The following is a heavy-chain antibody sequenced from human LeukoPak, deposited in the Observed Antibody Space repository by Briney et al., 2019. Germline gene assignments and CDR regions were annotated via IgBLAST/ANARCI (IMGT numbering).Heavy chain of an antibody. V-gene: IGHV1-8*02. D-gene: IGHD3-22*01. CDR1: GYTFTGYY. CDR3: AGSLHYYDSSGYDY. Sequence: ASVKVSCKASGYTFTGYYMHWVRQATGQGLEWMGWMNPNSGNTGYAQKFQGRVTMTRNTSISTAYMELSSLRSEDTAVYYCAGSLHYYDSSGYDYWGQGTLVTVSS. J-gene: IGHJ4*02. CDR2: MNPNSGNT.